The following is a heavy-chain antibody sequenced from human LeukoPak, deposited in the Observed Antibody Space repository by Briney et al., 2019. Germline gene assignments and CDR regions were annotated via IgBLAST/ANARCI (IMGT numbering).Heavy chain of an antibody. D-gene: IGHD1-26*01. CDR3: ARPSGSYYYDAFDI. CDR2: ISWNGGSL. J-gene: IGHJ3*02. V-gene: IGHV3-9*01. Sequence: PGRSLRLSCAASGFTFDDYAMHWVRQAPGKGLEWVSGISWNGGSLGYADSVKGRFTISRDNTKNSLYLQMNSLRAEDTALYYCARPSGSYYYDAFDIWGHGTMVTVSS. CDR1: GFTFDDYA.